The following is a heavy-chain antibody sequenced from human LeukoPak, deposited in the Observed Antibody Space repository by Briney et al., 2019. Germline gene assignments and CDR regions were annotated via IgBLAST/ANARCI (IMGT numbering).Heavy chain of an antibody. CDR3: VTYSSNYYGFDP. CDR2: FYYSEST. Sequence: SETLSLTCTVSGGSISSYYWSRIRQPPGKGLEWIGYFYYSESTNYNPSLKSRVTISVDTSKNQFSLKLSSVTAADTAVYYCVTYSSNYYGFDPWGQGTLVTVSS. CDR1: GGSISSYY. J-gene: IGHJ5*02. D-gene: IGHD6-13*01. V-gene: IGHV4-59*01.